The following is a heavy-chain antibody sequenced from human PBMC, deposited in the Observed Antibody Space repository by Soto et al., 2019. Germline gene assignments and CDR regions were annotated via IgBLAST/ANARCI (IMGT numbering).Heavy chain of an antibody. CDR3: ALEAGTIFGVVIFNWFDP. V-gene: IGHV3-23*01. CDR2: ISGSGGST. CDR1: GFTFSSYA. D-gene: IGHD3-3*01. J-gene: IGHJ5*02. Sequence: GESLKISCAASGFTFSSYAMSWVRQAPGKGLEWVSAISGSGGSTYYADSVKGRFTISRDNSKNTLYLQMNSLRAEDTAVYYCALEAGTIFGVVIFNWFDPWGQGTLVTVSS.